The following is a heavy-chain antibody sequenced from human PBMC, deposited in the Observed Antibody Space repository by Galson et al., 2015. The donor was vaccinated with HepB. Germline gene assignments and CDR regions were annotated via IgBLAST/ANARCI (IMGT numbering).Heavy chain of an antibody. CDR1: GRTFSSYA. J-gene: IGHJ6*02. D-gene: IGHD4-17*01. CDR2: IIPILGIA. CDR3: ARGTTVTTEYPYYYYYGMDV. V-gene: IGHV1-69*04. Sequence: SVKVSCKASGRTFSSYAISWVRQAPGQGLEWMGRIIPILGIANYAQKFQGRVTITADKSTSTACMELSSLRSEDTAVYYCARGTTVTTEYPYYYYYGMDVWGQGATVTVSS.